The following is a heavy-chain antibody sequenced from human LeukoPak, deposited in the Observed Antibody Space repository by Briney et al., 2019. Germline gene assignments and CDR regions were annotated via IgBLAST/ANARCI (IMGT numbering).Heavy chain of an antibody. CDR2: IYNSGST. CDR3: ARRLNDILTGFMAFDI. D-gene: IGHD3-9*01. V-gene: IGHV4-59*08. J-gene: IGHJ3*02. CDR1: GGSITSFY. Sequence: SETLSLTCTVSGGSITSFYWSWIRQPPGKGLAWIGYIYNSGSTNYNPSLKSRVAISVDTSKNQFSLKLSSVTAADTAVYYCARRLNDILTGFMAFDIWGQGTMVTVSS.